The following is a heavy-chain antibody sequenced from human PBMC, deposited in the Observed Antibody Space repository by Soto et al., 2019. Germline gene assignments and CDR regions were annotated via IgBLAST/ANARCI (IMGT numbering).Heavy chain of an antibody. CDR3: TRDGNYCGGDCYSDY. CDR1: GFTFGDYA. V-gene: IGHV3-49*04. CDR2: IRSKAYGGTT. J-gene: IGHJ4*02. Sequence: GGSLRLSCTASGFTFGDYAMSWVRQAPGKGLEWVGFIRSKAYGGTTEYAASVKGRFTISRDDSKSIAYLQMNSLKTEDTAVYYCTRDGNYCGGDCYSDYWGQGTLVTVSS. D-gene: IGHD2-21*02.